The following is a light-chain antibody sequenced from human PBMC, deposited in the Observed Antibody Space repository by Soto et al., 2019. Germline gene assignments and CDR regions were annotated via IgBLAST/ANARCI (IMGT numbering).Light chain of an antibody. Sequence: DIQMTQSPTSLSASVGDRVTITCRASQGIRNYVAWYQQIPGKAPKLLIYAASTLQSGVPSRFSGSGSGTDFTLTINGLQPEDVATYSCQKYSSVPVFGHGNKVEI. J-gene: IGKJ3*01. CDR1: QGIRNY. V-gene: IGKV1-27*01. CDR2: AAS. CDR3: QKYSSVPV.